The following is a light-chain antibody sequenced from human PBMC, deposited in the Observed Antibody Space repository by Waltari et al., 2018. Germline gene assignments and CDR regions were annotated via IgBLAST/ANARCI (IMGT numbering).Light chain of an antibody. CDR2: DVS. V-gene: IGLV2-14*03. J-gene: IGLJ3*02. Sequence: QSALTQPASVSGSPGQSITISCAGTSSDVGGYNYVSWYKQHPGKAPKLIIYDVSNRPSGVSSRCSGPKAGNTASLTISGLQAEDEADYYCSSYTSRSTWVFGGGTKLTVL. CDR1: SSDVGGYNY. CDR3: SSYTSRSTWV.